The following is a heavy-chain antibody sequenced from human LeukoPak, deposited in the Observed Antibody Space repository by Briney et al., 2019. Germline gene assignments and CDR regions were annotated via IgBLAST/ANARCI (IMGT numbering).Heavy chain of an antibody. CDR1: GFTFISYW. D-gene: IGHD6-19*01. V-gene: IGHV3-7*01. J-gene: IGHJ6*03. CDR2: IKQDGSEK. Sequence: GGSLRLSCAASGFTFISYWLTWVRQAPGKGLEWVANIKQDGSEKYYVGSVKGRFTISRDNAKNSLYLQMNSLRAEDTAVYYCARDQSSGWPYYYYYYYMDVWGKGTTVTVSS. CDR3: ARDQSSGWPYYYYYYYMDV.